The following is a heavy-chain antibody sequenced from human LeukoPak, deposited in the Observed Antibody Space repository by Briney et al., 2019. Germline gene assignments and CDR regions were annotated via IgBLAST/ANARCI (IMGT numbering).Heavy chain of an antibody. CDR2: VYHTGST. CDR3: ARVSERFDFWRGDPPFYFDF. CDR1: NYSISSGYH. D-gene: IGHD3-3*01. Sequence: SETLSLTCTVSNYSISSGYHWGWIRQPPGKGLDWIGSVYHTGSTYYNPSLKSRVTISVDTSKNQFSLKVTSVTAADTAIYFSARVSERFDFWRGDPPFYFDFWGRGAPVTVSS. J-gene: IGHJ4*02. V-gene: IGHV4-38-2*02.